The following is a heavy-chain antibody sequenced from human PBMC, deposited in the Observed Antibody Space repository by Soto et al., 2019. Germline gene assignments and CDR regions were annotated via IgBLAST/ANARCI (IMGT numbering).Heavy chain of an antibody. D-gene: IGHD6-13*01. Sequence: SETLSLTCTVSGDSISSGDYYWSWIRQPPGKGLEWIGCIYYSGNTYYNPSLKRRFSISVDTSKNQFSLQLSSVTVADTAVYYCARDFKRYSSQQGPLKYWGLGTLVT. J-gene: IGHJ4*02. CDR3: ARDFKRYSSQQGPLKY. CDR2: IYYSGNT. V-gene: IGHV4-30-4*01. CDR1: GDSISSGDYY.